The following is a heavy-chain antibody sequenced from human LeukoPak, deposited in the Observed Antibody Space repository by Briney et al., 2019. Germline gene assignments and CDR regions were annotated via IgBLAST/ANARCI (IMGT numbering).Heavy chain of an antibody. V-gene: IGHV1-2*02. D-gene: IGHD3-10*01. Sequence: ASVKVSCKASGYTFTGYYMHWVRQAPGQGLEWMGWINPNSGGTNYAQKFQGRVTMTRDTSISTAYMELSRLRSDDTAVYYCARDRVDYYGSGSYGMDVWGQGTTVTVS. CDR2: INPNSGGT. CDR3: ARDRVDYYGSGSYGMDV. CDR1: GYTFTGYY. J-gene: IGHJ6*02.